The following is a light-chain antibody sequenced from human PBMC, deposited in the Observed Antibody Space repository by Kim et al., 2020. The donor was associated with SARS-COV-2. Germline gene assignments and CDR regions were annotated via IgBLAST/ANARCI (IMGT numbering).Light chain of an antibody. V-gene: IGKV1-12*01. CDR2: AAS. CDR3: QQADSFPYT. CDR1: QGIGSW. Sequence: DIQMTQSPSSVSASVGDRVTVTCRASQGIGSWLAWFQQKAGKAPKLLIYAASNLHSGVPSRFSGSGSGTDFTLTISSLQPEDFATYYCQQADSFPYTFGQGTKLEI. J-gene: IGKJ2*01.